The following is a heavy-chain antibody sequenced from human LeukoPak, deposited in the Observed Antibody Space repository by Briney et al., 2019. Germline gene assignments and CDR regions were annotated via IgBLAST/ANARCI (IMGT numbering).Heavy chain of an antibody. CDR3: ARICSSTDCLIPD. V-gene: IGHV3-74*01. CDR1: GFTFSSYW. J-gene: IGHJ4*02. CDR2: INGDGSTT. D-gene: IGHD2-2*01. Sequence: GGSLRLSCAASGFTFSSYWMHWVRQAPGRRLMWVSRINGDGSTTNYADSVKGRFTISRDNAKNTVYLQINSLRDEDTAVYYCARICSSTDCLIPDWGQGTLVTVSS.